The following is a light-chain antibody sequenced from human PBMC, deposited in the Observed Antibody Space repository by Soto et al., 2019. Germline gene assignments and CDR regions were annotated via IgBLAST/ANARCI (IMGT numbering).Light chain of an antibody. CDR2: DVT. CDR3: CSFAGSYSYV. J-gene: IGLJ1*01. Sequence: QSVLTQPRSVSGSPGQSVTISCTGTSSDVGRYDYVSWYQQYPGEAPKLIIYDVTERPSGVPDRFSGSKSGNTASLTISGLRAEDEAAYSCCSFAGSYSYVFGRGTRSPS. CDR1: SSDVGRYDY. V-gene: IGLV2-11*01.